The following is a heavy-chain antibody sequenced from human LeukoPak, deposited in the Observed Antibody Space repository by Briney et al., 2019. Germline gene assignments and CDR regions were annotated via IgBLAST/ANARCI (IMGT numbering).Heavy chain of an antibody. CDR3: AKFDSSGWYSAFDI. V-gene: IGHV3-23*01. CDR1: GFTFSSYT. J-gene: IGHJ3*02. Sequence: PPGGSLRLSCAASGFTFSSYTMSWVRQAPGKGLEWVSAISGSGGSTYYADSVKGRFTISRDNSKNTLYLQMNSLRAEDTAVYYCAKFDSSGWYSAFDIWGQGTMVTVSS. CDR2: ISGSGGST. D-gene: IGHD6-19*01.